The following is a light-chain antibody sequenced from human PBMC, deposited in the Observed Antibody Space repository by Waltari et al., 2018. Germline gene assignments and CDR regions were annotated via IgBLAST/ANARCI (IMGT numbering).Light chain of an antibody. CDR2: AAS. J-gene: IGKJ1*01. Sequence: DIVLTQSPATLSLSPGERATLSCWASQSVSNYLAWYQQKPGQAPRLLIYAASNRAAGIPARFSGSGSGTDFTLTISSLEPEDFAVYYCQQRSNWPPVWTFGQGTKVEIK. CDR1: QSVSNY. V-gene: IGKV3-11*01. CDR3: QQRSNWPPVWT.